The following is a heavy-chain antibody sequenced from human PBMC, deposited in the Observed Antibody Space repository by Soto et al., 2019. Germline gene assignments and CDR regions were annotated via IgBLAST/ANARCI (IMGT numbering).Heavy chain of an antibody. V-gene: IGHV3-23*01. D-gene: IGHD3-10*01. CDR2: ISASGRST. CDR3: AQGGEWPLKFEY. J-gene: IGHJ4*02. Sequence: GGSLRLSWAASGFTFDSYAMSWVRQAPGKGLEWVSGISASGRSTYYPDSVKGRFTISRDNSKNTLFLQMNNLRAEDTAVYYCAQGGEWPLKFEYCGLGTLVTF. CDR1: GFTFDSYA.